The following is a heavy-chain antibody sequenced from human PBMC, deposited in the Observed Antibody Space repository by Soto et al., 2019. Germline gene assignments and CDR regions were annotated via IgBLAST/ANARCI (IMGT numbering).Heavy chain of an antibody. Sequence: QVQLVESGGGVVQSGRSLRLSCAASGFTFSSYGMHWVRQAPGKGLEWVAVIWYDGSNKYYADSVKGRFTISRDNSKNTLYLQMNSLRAEDTAVYYCASDSYSSSWYVGAYWGQGTLVTVSS. CDR2: IWYDGSNK. CDR3: ASDSYSSSWYVGAY. CDR1: GFTFSSYG. V-gene: IGHV3-33*01. D-gene: IGHD6-13*01. J-gene: IGHJ4*02.